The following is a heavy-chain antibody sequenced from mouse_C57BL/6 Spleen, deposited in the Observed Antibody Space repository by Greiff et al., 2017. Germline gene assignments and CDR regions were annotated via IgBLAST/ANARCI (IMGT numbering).Heavy chain of an antibody. J-gene: IGHJ4*01. Sequence: QVQLQQPGAELVKPGASVKLSCKASGYTFTSYWMHWVKQRPGQGLEWIGIIHPNSGSTNYNEKFKSKATLTVDKSSSTAYMQLSSLTSEDSAVYYCATYPFYYDYDGYAMDYWGQGTSVTVSS. CDR1: GYTFTSYW. V-gene: IGHV1-64*01. CDR3: ATYPFYYDYDGYAMDY. CDR2: IHPNSGST. D-gene: IGHD2-4*01.